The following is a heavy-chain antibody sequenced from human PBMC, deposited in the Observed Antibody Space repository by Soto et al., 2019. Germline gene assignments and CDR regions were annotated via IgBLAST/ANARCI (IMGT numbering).Heavy chain of an antibody. CDR3: ARDSTRGLDNDY. CDR1: GFTFSSYA. J-gene: IGHJ4*02. V-gene: IGHV3-33*08. D-gene: IGHD6-19*01. Sequence: GGSLRLSCAASGFTFSSYAMHWVRQAPGKGLEWVAVIWYDGSNKYYADSVKGRFTISRDNSKNTLYLQMNSLRAEDTAVYYCARDSTRGLDNDYWGQGTVVTVSS. CDR2: IWYDGSNK.